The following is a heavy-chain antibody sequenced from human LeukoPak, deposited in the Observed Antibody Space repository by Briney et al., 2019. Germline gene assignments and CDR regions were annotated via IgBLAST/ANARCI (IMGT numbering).Heavy chain of an antibody. D-gene: IGHD6-6*01. J-gene: IGHJ4*02. CDR1: GFTFSGSA. CDR3: IRILWEYSTSSEAQ. V-gene: IGHV3-73*01. Sequence: GGSLRLSCAASGFTFSGSAMHWVRQASGKGLEWVGRIRSKTNSYATAYAASVKGRFTISRDDSKNTAYLQMSSLKTEDTAVYYCIRILWEYSTSSEAQWGQGTLVTVSS. CDR2: IRSKTNSYAT.